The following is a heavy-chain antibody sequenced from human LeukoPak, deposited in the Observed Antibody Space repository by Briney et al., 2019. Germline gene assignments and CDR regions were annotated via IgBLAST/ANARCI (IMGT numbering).Heavy chain of an antibody. V-gene: IGHV4-39*07. CDR1: GGSISSSSYY. CDR2: IYYSGST. Sequence: PSETLSLTCTVSGGSISSSSYYWGWIRQPPGKGLEWIGSIYYSGSTYYNPSLKSRVTISVDTSKNQFSLKLSSVTAADTAVYYCARQNAYYDFWSGYYMGGYFDYWGQGTLVTVSS. CDR3: ARQNAYYDFWSGYYMGGYFDY. D-gene: IGHD3-3*01. J-gene: IGHJ4*02.